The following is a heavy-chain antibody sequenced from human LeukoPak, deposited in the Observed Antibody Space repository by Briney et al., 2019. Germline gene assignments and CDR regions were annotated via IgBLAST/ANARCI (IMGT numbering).Heavy chain of an antibody. Sequence: ASVKVSCKASGYTFTSYYMHWVRQAPGQGLEWMGIINPSGGSTSYAQKFQGRVTMTRDMSTSTVYMELSSLRSEDTAVYYCARVVYELTGGSGWFDPWGQGTLVTVSS. V-gene: IGHV1-46*01. CDR2: INPSGGST. CDR1: GYTFTSYY. CDR3: ARVVYELTGGSGWFDP. D-gene: IGHD7-27*01. J-gene: IGHJ5*02.